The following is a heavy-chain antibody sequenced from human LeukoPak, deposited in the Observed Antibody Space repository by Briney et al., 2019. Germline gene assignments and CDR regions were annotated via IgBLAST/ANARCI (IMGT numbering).Heavy chain of an antibody. Sequence: GGSLRLSCAASGFTFSSYGMHWVRQAPGKGLEWVAVISYDGSNKYYADSVKGRFTTSRDNSKNTLYLQMNSLRAEDTAVYYCAKARVPGSSGYFDYWGQGTLVTVSS. CDR1: GFTFSSYG. CDR2: ISYDGSNK. V-gene: IGHV3-30*18. CDR3: AKARVPGSSGYFDY. J-gene: IGHJ4*02. D-gene: IGHD3-22*01.